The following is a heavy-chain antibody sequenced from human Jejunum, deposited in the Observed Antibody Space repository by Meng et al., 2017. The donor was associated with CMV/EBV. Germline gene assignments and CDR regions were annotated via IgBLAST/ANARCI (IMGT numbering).Heavy chain of an antibody. Sequence: IDVGGSIGTRNFYWGWIRQPPVKGLEWIGNIYYSVSTYYNPSLGSRVTISLDTSKNHFSLRLNSMTAADTAVYYCVREGGMGVVDLWGQGMLVTVSS. D-gene: IGHD3-3*01. CDR1: GGSIGTRNFY. CDR3: VREGGMGVVDL. V-gene: IGHV4-39*07. CDR2: IYYSVST. J-gene: IGHJ5*02.